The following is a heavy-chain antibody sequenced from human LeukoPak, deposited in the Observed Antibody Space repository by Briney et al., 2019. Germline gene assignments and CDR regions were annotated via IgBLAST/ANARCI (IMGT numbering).Heavy chain of an antibody. CDR1: GFTFSSYG. Sequence: PGKSLRLSCAASGFTFSSYGMHWVRQAPGKGLEWVAVISYDGSSKYYIDSVKGRFTISRGNSKNTLFLQMNSLRAEDTAVYYCARGENSKTYPVSGYWGQGTLVTVSS. J-gene: IGHJ4*02. D-gene: IGHD2/OR15-2a*01. V-gene: IGHV3-30*03. CDR2: ISYDGSSK. CDR3: ARGENSKTYPVSGY.